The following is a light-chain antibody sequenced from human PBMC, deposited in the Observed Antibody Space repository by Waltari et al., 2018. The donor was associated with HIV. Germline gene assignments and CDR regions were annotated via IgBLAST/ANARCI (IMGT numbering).Light chain of an antibody. V-gene: IGLV1-44*01. CDR3: ATWDDSLNAYV. CDR1: SSNIGPNS. Sequence: QSLLTQSPSTSATPGQRVTISCSGSSSNIGPNSVHWYQQLPGTAPRLLIYNTDQRPSGVPDRISGSRSGTSASLDISGVQSEDETDYYCATWDDSLNAYVFASGTKVNVL. CDR2: NTD. J-gene: IGLJ1*01.